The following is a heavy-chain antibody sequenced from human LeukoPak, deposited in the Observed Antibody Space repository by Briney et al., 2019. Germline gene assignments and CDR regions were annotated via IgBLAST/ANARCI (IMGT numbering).Heavy chain of an antibody. V-gene: IGHV3-7*01. J-gene: IGHJ4*02. CDR1: GFTFSDYW. Sequence: GGSLRLSCAASGFTFSDYWMSWMRQAPGKGLEWVANIKYDGSEEYYVDSVKGRFTISRDNAENSLYLQLSSLRIEDTAVYYCRSGGAAPGSFDNWGQGTLVTVSP. D-gene: IGHD6-13*01. CDR3: RSGGAAPGSFDN. CDR2: IKYDGSEE.